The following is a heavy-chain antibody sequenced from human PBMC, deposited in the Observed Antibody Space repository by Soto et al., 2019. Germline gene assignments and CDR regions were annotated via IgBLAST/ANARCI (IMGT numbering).Heavy chain of an antibody. J-gene: IGHJ4*02. D-gene: IGHD6-6*01. CDR1: GGSVSSGSYY. CDR2: IYYSGST. Sequence: SETLSLTCTVSGGSVSSGSYYWSWIRQPPGKGLEWIGYIYYSGSTNYNPSLKSRVTISVDTSKNQFSLKLSSVTAADTAVYYCARSPRVIAARPPCYFDYWGQGTLVTVSS. V-gene: IGHV4-61*01. CDR3: ARSPRVIAARPPCYFDY.